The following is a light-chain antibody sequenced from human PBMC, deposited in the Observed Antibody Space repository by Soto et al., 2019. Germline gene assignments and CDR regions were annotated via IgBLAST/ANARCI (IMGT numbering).Light chain of an antibody. CDR3: QSYDSSVV. V-gene: IGLV6-57*04. J-gene: IGLJ2*01. Sequence: NFMLTQPHSVSESPGKTVTISCTRSSGSIASNYVQWYQQRPGSAPTTVIYEDNQRPSGVPDRFSGSIDSSSNSASLTISGLKTEDEADYCQSYDSSVVFGGGTKVTVL. CDR2: EDN. CDR1: SGSIASNY.